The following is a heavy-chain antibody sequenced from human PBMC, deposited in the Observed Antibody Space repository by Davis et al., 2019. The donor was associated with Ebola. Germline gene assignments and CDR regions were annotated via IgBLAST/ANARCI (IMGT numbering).Heavy chain of an antibody. J-gene: IGHJ4*02. V-gene: IGHV1-2*06. CDR2: INPNSGGT. D-gene: IGHD4-17*01. CDR3: ASRATVTTDDWDH. CDR1: GYTFTGYY. Sequence: ASVKVSCKASGYTFTGYYMHWVRQAPGQGLEWMGRINPNSGGTNYAQKFQGRVTMTRDTSISTAYMELSRLRSDDTAVYYCASRATVTTDDWDHWGQGTLVTVSS.